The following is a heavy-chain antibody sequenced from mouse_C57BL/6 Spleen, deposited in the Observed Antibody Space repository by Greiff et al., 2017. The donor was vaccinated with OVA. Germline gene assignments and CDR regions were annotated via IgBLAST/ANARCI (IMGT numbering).Heavy chain of an antibody. D-gene: IGHD2-4*01. CDR2: INPNNGGT. Sequence: VQLQQSGPELVKPGASVKMSCKASGYTFTDYNMHWVKQSHGQSLEWIGYINPNNGGTSYNQKFKGKATLTVNTSSSTAYMELRSLTSEDSAVYYCARTPIYYDYDGGYAMDYWGQGTSVTVSS. CDR1: GYTFTDYN. CDR3: ARTPIYYDYDGGYAMDY. J-gene: IGHJ4*01. V-gene: IGHV1-22*01.